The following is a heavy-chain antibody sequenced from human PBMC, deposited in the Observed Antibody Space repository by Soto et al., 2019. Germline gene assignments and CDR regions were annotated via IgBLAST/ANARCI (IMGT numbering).Heavy chain of an antibody. V-gene: IGHV3-23*01. CDR1: GLTFGTFA. Sequence: GGSRRLSCEASGLTFGTFAMSWVRQAPGKGLEWVSTISGSAVYTYYADSVKGRFTISRDNSKDILYLRMHSLRAEDTAVYYCAKEKDGSSWGQGTLVTVSS. CDR2: ISGSAVYT. CDR3: AKEKDGSS. J-gene: IGHJ5*02. D-gene: IGHD5-12*01.